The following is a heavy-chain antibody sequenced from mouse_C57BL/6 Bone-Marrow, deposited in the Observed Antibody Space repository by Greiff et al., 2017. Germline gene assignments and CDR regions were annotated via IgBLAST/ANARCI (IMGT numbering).Heavy chain of an antibody. CDR3: ARRGSYYVDY. CDR1: GYAFSSSW. V-gene: IGHV1-82*01. J-gene: IGHJ2*01. CDR2: IYPGDGDT. Sequence: QVKLQQSGPELVKPGASVKISCKASGYAFSSSWMNWVKQRPGKGLEWIGRIYPGDGDTNYNEKFKGKATLTADKSSSTAYMQLSSLTSEDSAVYFCARRGSYYVDYWGQGTTLTVSS.